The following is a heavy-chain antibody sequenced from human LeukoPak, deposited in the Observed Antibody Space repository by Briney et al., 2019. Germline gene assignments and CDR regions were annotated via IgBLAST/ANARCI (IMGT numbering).Heavy chain of an antibody. CDR3: ARDFISSGWYDY. D-gene: IGHD6-19*01. Sequence: GGSLRLSCAASGFTFSSYAMHWVRQAPGKGLEWVAVISYDGSNKYYADSVKGRFTISRDNSKNTLYLQMNSLRAEDTAVYYCARDFISSGWYDYWGQGTLVTVSS. CDR1: GFTFSSYA. CDR2: ISYDGSNK. V-gene: IGHV3-30-3*01. J-gene: IGHJ4*02.